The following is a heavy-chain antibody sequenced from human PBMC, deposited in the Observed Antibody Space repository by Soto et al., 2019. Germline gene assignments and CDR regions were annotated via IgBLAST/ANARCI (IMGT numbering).Heavy chain of an antibody. J-gene: IGHJ4*02. D-gene: IGHD2-21*01. CDR1: GFTFNIYA. Sequence: QVQLVESGGGVVQPGGSLRLSCAASGFTFNIYAMHWVRQAPGKGLEWVAVISYDGSNKYYGDSVKGRFTISRDNSKNTLYLQRNSLTAEDTAVYYCARDYLQENPRGLVGWGQGTLVTVSS. V-gene: IGHV3-30-3*01. CDR3: ARDYLQENPRGLVG. CDR2: ISYDGSNK.